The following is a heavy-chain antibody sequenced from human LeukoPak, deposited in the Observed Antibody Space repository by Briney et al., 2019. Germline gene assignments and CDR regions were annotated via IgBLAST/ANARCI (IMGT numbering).Heavy chain of an antibody. CDR2: INGSGGRT. CDR1: GFSFIDYA. Sequence: GGSLRLSCAASGFSFIDYAMNWVRQAPGKGLEWVSGINGSGGRTYYADSVKGRFTVSRDNSKNTLFLQMNSLRADDTAVYWCAKLDRSGWSGGYWGQGTLVTVSS. D-gene: IGHD6-19*01. V-gene: IGHV3-23*01. CDR3: AKLDRSGWSGGY. J-gene: IGHJ4*02.